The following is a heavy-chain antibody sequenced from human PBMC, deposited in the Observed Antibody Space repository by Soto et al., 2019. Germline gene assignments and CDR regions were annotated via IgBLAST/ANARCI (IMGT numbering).Heavy chain of an antibody. D-gene: IGHD6-13*01. V-gene: IGHV4-30-4*01. Sequence: QVQLQESGPGLVKPSQTLSLTCTVSGGSISSGDYYWSWIRQPPGKGLEWIGSIYYSGSTYYNPSLTGRVTLSLSTSKTPSSLKLNPVTAADPAVYSWASRHSSPYFDYWGQGTLVTVSS. J-gene: IGHJ4*02. CDR1: GGSISSGDYY. CDR2: IYYSGST. CDR3: ASRHSSPYFDY.